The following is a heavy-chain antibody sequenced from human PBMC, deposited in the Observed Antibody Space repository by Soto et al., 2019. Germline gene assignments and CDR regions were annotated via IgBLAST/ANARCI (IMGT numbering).Heavy chain of an antibody. CDR2: IYYSGST. CDR3: ARGYYGSGSPAGFDY. Sequence: AQLQESGPGLVKPSETLSLTCTVSGGSISSYYWSWIRQPPGKGLEWIGYIYYSGSTNYNPSLKSRVTISVDTSKNQFSLKLSSVTAADTAVYYCARGYYGSGSPAGFDYWGQGTLVTVSS. V-gene: IGHV4-59*01. CDR1: GGSISSYY. J-gene: IGHJ4*02. D-gene: IGHD3-10*01.